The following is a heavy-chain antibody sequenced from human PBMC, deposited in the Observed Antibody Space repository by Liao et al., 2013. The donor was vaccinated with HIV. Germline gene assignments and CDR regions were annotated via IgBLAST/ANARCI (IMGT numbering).Heavy chain of an antibody. CDR2: VFTSGST. J-gene: IGHJ4*02. CDR3: ARGLGHFDF. D-gene: IGHD7-27*01. CDR1: GGSISSGSYY. V-gene: IGHV4-61*02. Sequence: QVQLQESGPGLVKPSQSLSLTCTVSGGSISSGSYYWSWIRQPAGKGLEWIGRVFTSGSTMYNPSLKSRVTISIDTSKNRFSLKLNSVTAADTAMYYCARGLGHFDFWGQGSLVAVSS.